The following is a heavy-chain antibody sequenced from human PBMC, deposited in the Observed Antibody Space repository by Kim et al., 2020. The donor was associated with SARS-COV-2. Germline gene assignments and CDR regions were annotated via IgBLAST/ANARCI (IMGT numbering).Heavy chain of an antibody. Sequence: GGSLRLSCAASGFTFSSYGMHWVRQAPGKGLEWVAVIWYDGSNKYYADSVKGRFTISRDNSKNTLYLQMNSLRAEDTAVYYCARDLVGRRIAAAEPFDYWGQGPLVTASS. CDR1: GFTFSSYG. D-gene: IGHD6-13*01. J-gene: IGHJ4*02. CDR3: ARDLVGRRIAAAEPFDY. V-gene: IGHV3-33*01. CDR2: IWYDGSNK.